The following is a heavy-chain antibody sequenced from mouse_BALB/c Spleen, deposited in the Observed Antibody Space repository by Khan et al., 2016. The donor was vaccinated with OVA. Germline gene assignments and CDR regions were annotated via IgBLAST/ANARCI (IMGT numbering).Heavy chain of an antibody. D-gene: IGHD1-1*01. V-gene: IGHV1-7*01. CDR3: ARRGLRWDFDY. J-gene: IGHJ2*01. CDR2: INPSTGYT. Sequence: VQLQESGAELAKPGASVKMSCKASGYTFINYWILWVKQRPGQGLEWIGYINPSTGYTDYNQNFKDQATLTADKSSSTAYMQLSSLTSEDSAVYYCARRGLRWDFDYWGQGTTLTVSS. CDR1: GYTFINYW.